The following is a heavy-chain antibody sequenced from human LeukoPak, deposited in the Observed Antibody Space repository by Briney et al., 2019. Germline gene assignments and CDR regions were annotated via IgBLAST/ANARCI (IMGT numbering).Heavy chain of an antibody. CDR1: GFTFSSYW. J-gene: IGHJ4*02. CDR2: INSDGSST. D-gene: IGHD3-10*01. Sequence: PGGSLRLSCAASGFTFSSYWMHWVRQAPGKGLVWVSRINSDGSSTSYADSVKGRFTISRDNAKNTLYLQMNSLRAEDTAVYYCARPSNYYGSGSYFFDYWGQGTLVTVSS. CDR3: ARPSNYYGSGSYFFDY. V-gene: IGHV3-74*01.